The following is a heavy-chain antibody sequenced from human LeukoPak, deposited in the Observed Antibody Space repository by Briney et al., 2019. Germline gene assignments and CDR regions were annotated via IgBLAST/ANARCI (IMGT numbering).Heavy chain of an antibody. CDR1: GFTFSIYG. J-gene: IGHJ4*02. CDR3: AKKFVGNVNHFDY. Sequence: PGGSLRLSCAASGFTFSIYGMFWVRQAPGKGLEWVAYMSYDGSLTNYADSVRGQFIISRDNSKNTLSLQLTSLRTEDTAVYYCAKKFVGNVNHFDYWGGGTLVTVSS. CDR2: MSYDGSLT. D-gene: IGHD4-23*01. V-gene: IGHV3-30*18.